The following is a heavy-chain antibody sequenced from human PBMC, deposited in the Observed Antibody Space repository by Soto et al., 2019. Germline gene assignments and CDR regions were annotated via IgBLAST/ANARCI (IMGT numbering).Heavy chain of an antibody. CDR2: IKSKTDGGTT. J-gene: IGHJ4*02. V-gene: IGHV3-15*07. CDR3: TTDPDYDFWSGTSFDY. Sequence: EVQLVESGGGLVKPGGSLRLSCAASGFSFSNAWMNWVSQAPGKGLEWVGRIKSKTDGGTTDCAAHVKGRFTISRDDSKNTLYLQMNSLKTEDTAVYYCTTDPDYDFWSGTSFDYWGQGTLVTVSS. CDR1: GFSFSNAW. D-gene: IGHD3-3*01.